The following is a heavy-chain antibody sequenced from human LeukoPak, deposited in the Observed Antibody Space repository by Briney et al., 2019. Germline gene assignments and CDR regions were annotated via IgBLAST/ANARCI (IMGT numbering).Heavy chain of an antibody. D-gene: IGHD3-10*01. Sequence: ASVKVSCKASGYTFTSYAMHWVRQAPGQRLEWMGWINAGNGNTKYSQKFQGRVTITRDTSASTAYMELSSLRSEDTAVYYCARELVSMVRGVFDYWGQGTLVTVSS. V-gene: IGHV1-3*01. CDR2: INAGNGNT. J-gene: IGHJ4*02. CDR1: GYTFTSYA. CDR3: ARELVSMVRGVFDY.